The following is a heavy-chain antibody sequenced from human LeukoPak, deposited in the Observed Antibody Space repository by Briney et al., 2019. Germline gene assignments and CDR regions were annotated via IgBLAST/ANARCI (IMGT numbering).Heavy chain of an antibody. Sequence: ASVKVSCKASGYTFTSYDINWVRQATGQGLEWMGWMNPNSGNTGYAQKFQGRVTMTTDTSTSTAYMELRSLRSDDTAVYYCARGPPQLTHHCSSTSCYTPWGQGTLVTVSS. J-gene: IGHJ5*02. CDR3: ARGPPQLTHHCSSTSCYTP. V-gene: IGHV1-8*01. CDR1: GYTFTSYD. D-gene: IGHD2-2*02. CDR2: MNPNSGNT.